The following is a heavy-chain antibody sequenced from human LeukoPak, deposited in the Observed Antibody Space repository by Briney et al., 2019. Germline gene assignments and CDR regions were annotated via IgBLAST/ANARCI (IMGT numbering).Heavy chain of an antibody. J-gene: IGHJ4*02. V-gene: IGHV3-9*01. CDR1: GFPFDDYA. CDR2: ISWNSGSI. Sequence: SLLLSCAASGFPFDDYAMHWVRQAPGKGLEWVSGISWNSGSIGYADSVKGRFTISRDNAKNSLYLQMNSLRAEDTALYYCAKDRLEQGPYYFDYWGQGTLVTVSS. CDR3: AKDRLEQGPYYFDY.